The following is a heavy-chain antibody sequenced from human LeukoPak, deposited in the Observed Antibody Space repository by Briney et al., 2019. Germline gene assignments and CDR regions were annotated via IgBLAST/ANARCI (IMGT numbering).Heavy chain of an antibody. CDR1: VEPITSYY. CDR2: IYTSGST. V-gene: IGHV4-4*07. CDR3: ARGYYGSGSYYRGSFDS. J-gene: IGHJ4*02. Sequence: SETLSLPCTVSVEPITSYYWIWIPQPAGKGLEWIVRIYTSGSTNYSPSLKSRVTMSVDTSKNQFSLKLTSVTAADTAVYYCARGYYGSGSYYRGSFDSWGRGTLVTVSS. D-gene: IGHD3-10*01.